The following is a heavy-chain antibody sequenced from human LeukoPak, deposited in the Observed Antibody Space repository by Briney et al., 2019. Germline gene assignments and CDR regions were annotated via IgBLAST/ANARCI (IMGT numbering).Heavy chain of an antibody. D-gene: IGHD5-12*01. CDR3: ARQTPVDIVACTDY. J-gene: IGHJ4*02. CDR1: GYSFTNYW. V-gene: IGHV5-51*01. Sequence: GESLKISCKASGYSFTNYWIGWVRQIPGKGLEWMGIIYPSDSDTRYSPSFQGQVTISADKSISTAYLQWSSLKASGTAIYYCARQTPVDIVACTDYWGQGTLVSVSS. CDR2: IYPSDSDT.